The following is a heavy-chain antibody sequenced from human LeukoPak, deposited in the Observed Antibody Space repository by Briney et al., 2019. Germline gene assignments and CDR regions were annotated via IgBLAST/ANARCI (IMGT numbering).Heavy chain of an antibody. J-gene: IGHJ6*02. V-gene: IGHV3-43*02. CDR3: ATWAFYHGLDV. CDR1: GFAFHAFD. D-gene: IGHD1-26*01. CDR2: INSDGGMT. Sequence: PGGSLRLSCAASGFAFHAFDMYWVRQAPGKGLELVSLINSDGGMTYYADSVRGRFTISRDNSKNSLYLQMNSLRTYDAALYYCATWAFYHGLDVWGQGTTVTVSS.